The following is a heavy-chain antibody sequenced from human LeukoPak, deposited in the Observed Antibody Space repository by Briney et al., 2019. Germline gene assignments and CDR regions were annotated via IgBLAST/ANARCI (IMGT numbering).Heavy chain of an antibody. CDR2: INPNSGGT. J-gene: IGHJ3*02. V-gene: IGHV1-2*02. Sequence: ASVKVSCKASGYTFTGYYMHWVRQAPGQGLEWMGWINPNSGGTNYAQKFQGRVTMTRDTSISIAYMELSRLRSDDTAVYYCARDRTPRHIVVVPAAILGDAFDIWGQGTMVTVSS. CDR3: ARDRTPRHIVVVPAAILGDAFDI. CDR1: GYTFTGYY. D-gene: IGHD2-2*02.